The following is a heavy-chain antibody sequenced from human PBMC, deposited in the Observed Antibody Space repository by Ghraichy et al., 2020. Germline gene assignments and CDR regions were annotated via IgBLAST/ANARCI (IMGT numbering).Heavy chain of an antibody. CDR1: GYTFTSYG. J-gene: IGHJ5*02. CDR2: ISAYNGNT. D-gene: IGHD3-22*01. V-gene: IGHV1-18*04. CDR3: ARTSLLGYDSSGYYHALGWFDP. Sequence: ASVKVSCKASGYTFTSYGISWVRQAPGQGLEWMGWISAYNGNTNYAQKLQGRVTMTTDTSTSTAYMELRSLRSDDTAVYYCARTSLLGYDSSGYYHALGWFDPWGQGTLVTVSS.